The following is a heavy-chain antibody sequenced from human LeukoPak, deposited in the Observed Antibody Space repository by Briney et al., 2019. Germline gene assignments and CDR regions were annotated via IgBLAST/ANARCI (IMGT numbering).Heavy chain of an antibody. Sequence: SQTLSLTCAFSADSVTRNSAAWSWIRQSPSRGLEWLARTYYRAKRYHDYADSVKRRITINSDTSKYQFSLQLNTVTPDDTAVYYCARDGVLVDTSLYYFDYWGQGTQVTVSS. J-gene: IGHJ4*02. V-gene: IGHV6-1*01. CDR2: TYYRAKRYH. CDR1: ADSVTRNSAA. D-gene: IGHD3-3*01. CDR3: ARDGVLVDTSLYYFDY.